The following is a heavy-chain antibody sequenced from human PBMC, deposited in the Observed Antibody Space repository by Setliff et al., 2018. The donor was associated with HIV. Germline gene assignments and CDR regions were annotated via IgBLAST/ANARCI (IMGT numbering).Heavy chain of an antibody. D-gene: IGHD3-10*01. V-gene: IGHV4-34*01. CDR3: ARGSVFWDRGNHYQYMDV. CDR2: INHRGST. CDR1: GGSFRGYF. Sequence: PSETLSLTCAIYGGSFRGYFWIWIRQPPGKGLEWIGEINHRGSTNYNSSLKSRVTIGVDTSKNQFSLNLSAVTAADTAVYYCARGSVFWDRGNHYQYMDVWATGTTVTV. J-gene: IGHJ6*03.